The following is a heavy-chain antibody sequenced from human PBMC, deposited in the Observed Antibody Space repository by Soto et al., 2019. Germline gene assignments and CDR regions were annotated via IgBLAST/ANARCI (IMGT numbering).Heavy chain of an antibody. Sequence: SLRLSCAASGFTFGIYAMGWVRQAPGKGLEWVSSISGSGGSIYYAHSVKGRFTISRDKTKNTLDLQMNSLRAEDTAVYHCARVAPEYSSTPRRFDFWGQGTLVTVSS. D-gene: IGHD6-13*01. CDR3: ARVAPEYSSTPRRFDF. CDR2: ISGSGGSI. CDR1: GFTFGIYA. J-gene: IGHJ4*02. V-gene: IGHV3-23*01.